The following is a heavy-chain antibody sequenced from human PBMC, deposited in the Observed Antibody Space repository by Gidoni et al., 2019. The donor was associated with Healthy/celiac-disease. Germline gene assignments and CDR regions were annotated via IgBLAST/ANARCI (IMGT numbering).Heavy chain of an antibody. J-gene: IGHJ3*02. V-gene: IGHV4-59*01. CDR3: ARSSKLYDSSGRRRDAFDI. CDR2: IYYSGST. CDR1: GGSIRSYY. D-gene: IGHD3-22*01. Sequence: QVQLQESGPGLVKPSETLCLTCTVSGGSIRSYYWSWIRQPPGKGLEWIGYIYYSGSTNYNPSLKSRVTISVDTSKNQFSLKLSSVTAADTAVYYCARSSKLYDSSGRRRDAFDIWGQGTMVTVSS.